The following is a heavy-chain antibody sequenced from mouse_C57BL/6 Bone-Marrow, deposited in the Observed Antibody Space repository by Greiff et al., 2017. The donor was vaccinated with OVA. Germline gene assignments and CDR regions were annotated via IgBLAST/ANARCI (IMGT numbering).Heavy chain of an antibody. D-gene: IGHD2-14*01. Sequence: EVKLQESGGGLVKPGGSLKLSCAASGFTFSSYTMSWVRKTPEKRLEWVATISGGGGNTYYPDSVKGRFTISRDTAKNTLYLQMSSLRSEDTALYYCARRTGTEVFDYWGQGTTLTVSS. CDR1: GFTFSSYT. V-gene: IGHV5-9*01. CDR2: ISGGGGNT. J-gene: IGHJ2*01. CDR3: ARRTGTEVFDY.